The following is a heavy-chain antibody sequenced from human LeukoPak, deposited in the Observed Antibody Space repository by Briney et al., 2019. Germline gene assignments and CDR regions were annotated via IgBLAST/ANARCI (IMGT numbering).Heavy chain of an antibody. J-gene: IGHJ4*02. CDR3: ARDGLGAAFDY. D-gene: IGHD3-16*01. CDR1: GFTFNDYY. V-gene: IGHV3-11*06. CDR2: ISSSSSYT. Sequence: GGSLRLSCAASGFTFNDYYMSWIRQAPGKGLEWVSYISSSSSYTNYADSVKGRFTISRDNAKNSLYLQMNSLRAEDTAVYYCARDGLGAAFDYWGQGTLVTVSS.